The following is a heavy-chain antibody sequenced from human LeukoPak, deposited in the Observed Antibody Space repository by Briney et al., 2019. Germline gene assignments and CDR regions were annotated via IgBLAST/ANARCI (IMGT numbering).Heavy chain of an antibody. CDR3: ARHLDDSSGYYYRTMYYFDY. CDR2: VYPGDSDT. D-gene: IGHD3-22*01. V-gene: IGHV5-51*01. CDR1: GYSFTSYW. Sequence: GESLKISCKGSGYSFTSYWIGWVRQMPGKGLEWMGIVYPGDSDTRYSPSFQGQVTISADKSISTAYLQWSSLEASDTAMYYCARHLDDSSGYYYRTMYYFDYWGQGTLVTVSS. J-gene: IGHJ4*02.